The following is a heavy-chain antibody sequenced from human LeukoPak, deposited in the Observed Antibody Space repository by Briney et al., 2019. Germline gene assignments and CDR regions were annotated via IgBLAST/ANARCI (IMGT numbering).Heavy chain of an antibody. CDR3: AVVTTDAFDI. J-gene: IGHJ3*02. V-gene: IGHV4-59*01. D-gene: IGHD2-21*02. CDR2: VYYTGSS. Sequence: PSETLSLTCSVSGDSIRSSYWSWIRQPPGKGLEWIGYVYYTGSSYYNPSLKSRVTISVDTSKNQFSLKLSSVTAADTAVYYCAVVTTDAFDIWGQGTMVTVSS. CDR1: GDSIRSSY.